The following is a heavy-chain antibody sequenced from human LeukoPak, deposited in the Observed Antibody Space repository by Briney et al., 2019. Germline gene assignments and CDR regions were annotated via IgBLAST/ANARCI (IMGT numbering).Heavy chain of an antibody. Sequence: GASVKVSCKASGGTFSSYAISWVRQAPGQGLEWMGGIIPIFGTANYAQKFQGRVTITADKSTSTAYMELSSLRSEDTAVYYCARYCSGGSCYLDYWGQGTLVTVSS. CDR3: ARYCSGGSCYLDY. CDR2: IIPIFGTA. V-gene: IGHV1-69*06. J-gene: IGHJ4*02. CDR1: GGTFSSYA. D-gene: IGHD2-15*01.